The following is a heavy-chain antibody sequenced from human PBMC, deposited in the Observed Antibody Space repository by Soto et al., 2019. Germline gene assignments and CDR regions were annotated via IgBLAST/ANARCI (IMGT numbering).Heavy chain of an antibody. CDR1: GYTFTSYY. J-gene: IGHJ4*02. D-gene: IGHD3-3*01. Sequence: QVPLVQSGAEVKKPGASVKVSCKASGYTFTSYYMHWVRQAPGQGLEWMGIINPSGGSTSYAQKFEGRVTMTRDTSASTVYRELSSLRSEDTAVYYCARALGYDFWSGYYPTFDYWGQGTLVTVSS. CDR3: ARALGYDFWSGYYPTFDY. V-gene: IGHV1-46*01. CDR2: INPSGGST.